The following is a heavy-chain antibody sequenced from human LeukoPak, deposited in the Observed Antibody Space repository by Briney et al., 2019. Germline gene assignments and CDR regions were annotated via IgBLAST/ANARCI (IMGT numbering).Heavy chain of an antibody. Sequence: ASVKVSCKASGYTFTGYYMHLVRQAPGQGLEWMGWINPNSGGTNYAQKFQGRVTMTRDTSISTAYMELSRLRSDDTAVYYCARRAARPYYFDNWGQGTLVTVSS. CDR1: GYTFTGYY. CDR3: ARRAARPYYFDN. CDR2: INPNSGGT. J-gene: IGHJ4*02. V-gene: IGHV1-2*02. D-gene: IGHD6-6*01.